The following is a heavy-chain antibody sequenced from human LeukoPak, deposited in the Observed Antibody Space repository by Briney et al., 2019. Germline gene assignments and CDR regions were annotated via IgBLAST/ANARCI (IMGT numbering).Heavy chain of an antibody. D-gene: IGHD6-19*01. CDR2: INPNSGGT. CDR1: GYTFTGYY. Sequence: ASVKVSCKASGYTFTGYYMHWVRQAPGQGLEWMGWINPNSGGTDYAQKFQGRVTMTRDTSIGTAYMELSRLRSDDTAVYYCARELSSGWYPIAIDYWGQGTLVTVSS. J-gene: IGHJ4*02. V-gene: IGHV1-2*02. CDR3: ARELSSGWYPIAIDY.